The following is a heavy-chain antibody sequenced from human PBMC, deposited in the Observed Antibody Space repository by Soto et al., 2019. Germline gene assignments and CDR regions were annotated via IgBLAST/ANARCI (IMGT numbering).Heavy chain of an antibody. CDR1: GFTISSYA. CDR2: ISGSGGST. CDR3: AKDCSLRFPVNCVDY. V-gene: IGHV3-23*01. J-gene: IGHJ4*02. Sequence: EVQLLESGGGLVQPGGSLRLSCAASGFTISSYAMSWVRQAPGNGLEWVSAISGSGGSTYYADSVKGRFTISRDNSKNTLYLQMNSLRAEDTAVYYCAKDCSLRFPVNCVDYWGQGTLVTVSS. D-gene: IGHD3-3*01.